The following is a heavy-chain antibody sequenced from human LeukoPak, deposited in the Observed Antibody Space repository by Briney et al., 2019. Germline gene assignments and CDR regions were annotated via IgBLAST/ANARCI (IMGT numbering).Heavy chain of an antibody. J-gene: IGHJ5*02. CDR1: GFTFSDSA. V-gene: IGHV3-23*01. D-gene: IGHD3-3*01. Sequence: GSLRLSCAASGFTFSDSAVSWVRHSPGEGLKWVSSISDTGGRTYYADSVKGRFTITRDNSRNTANLQMNSLRAGDTARYYCAKGGQDFDFWRFDLWGQGILVIVSS. CDR3: AKGGQDFDFWRFDL. CDR2: ISDTGGRT.